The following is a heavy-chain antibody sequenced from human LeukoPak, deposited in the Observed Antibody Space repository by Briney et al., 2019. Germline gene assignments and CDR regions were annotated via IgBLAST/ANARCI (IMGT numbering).Heavy chain of an antibody. CDR3: ATDLVVIKAFDI. CDR1: GYTFTDYY. Sequence: GASVKISCKASGYTFTDYYMHWVQQAPGKGLEWMGRVDPEDGETIYAEKFQGRVTITADTSTDTAYMELSSLRSEDTAVYYCATDLVVIKAFDIWGQGTMVTVSS. V-gene: IGHV1-69-2*01. J-gene: IGHJ3*02. CDR2: VDPEDGET. D-gene: IGHD2-21*01.